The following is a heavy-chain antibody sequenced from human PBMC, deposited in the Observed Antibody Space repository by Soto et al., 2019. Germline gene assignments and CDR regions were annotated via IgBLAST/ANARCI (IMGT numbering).Heavy chain of an antibody. CDR1: GFTFSSYS. J-gene: IGHJ5*02. CDR2: ISSSSSTI. D-gene: IGHD6-13*01. V-gene: IGHV3-48*01. CDR3: ARDRIAAAGTRASWFDP. Sequence: GGSLRLSCAASGFTFSSYSMNWVRQAPGRGLEWVSYISSSSSTIYYADSVKGRFTISRDNAKNSLYLQMNSLRAEDTAVYYCARDRIAAAGTRASWFDPWGQGTLVTVSS.